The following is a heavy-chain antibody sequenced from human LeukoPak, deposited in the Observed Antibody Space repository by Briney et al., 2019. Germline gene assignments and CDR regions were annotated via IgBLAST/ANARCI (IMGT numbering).Heavy chain of an antibody. D-gene: IGHD3-9*01. CDR3: ARNDYDILGYPYYFDY. V-gene: IGHV1-18*01. J-gene: IGHJ4*02. CDR1: GHTFTSYG. Sequence: ASVKVSCKASGHTFTSYGISLVRQAPGQGLEWMGWISAYNGNTNYAQKLQGRVTMTTDTSTSTAYMELRSLRSDDTAVYYCARNDYDILGYPYYFDYWGQGTLVTVSS. CDR2: ISAYNGNT.